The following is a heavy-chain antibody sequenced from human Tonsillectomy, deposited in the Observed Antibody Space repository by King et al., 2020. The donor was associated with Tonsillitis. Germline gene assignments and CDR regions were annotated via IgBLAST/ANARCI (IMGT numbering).Heavy chain of an antibody. V-gene: IGHV1-58*01. CDR1: GFTFTSSA. Sequence: QLVESGPEVKKPGTSVKVSCKASGFTFTSSAVQWVRQARGQRLEWIGWIVVGSGNTNYAQKFQERVTITRDMSTSTAYMELSSLRSEDTAVYYCAAPYGAVTGDDWYFDLWGRGTLVTVSS. J-gene: IGHJ2*01. CDR2: IVVGSGNT. CDR3: AAPYGAVTGDDWYFDL. D-gene: IGHD7-27*01.